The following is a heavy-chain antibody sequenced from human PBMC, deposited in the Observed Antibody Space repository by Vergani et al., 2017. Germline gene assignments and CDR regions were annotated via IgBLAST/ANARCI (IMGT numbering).Heavy chain of an antibody. CDR1: GGTFSSYT. CDR3: AISIAVAGTYFDY. V-gene: IGHV1-69*02. J-gene: IGHJ4*02. CDR2: VIPILGIA. Sequence: QVQLVQSGAEVKKPGSSVKVSCKASGGTFSSYTISWVRQAHGQGLEWMGRVIPILGIANYAQKFQGRVTITADKSTSTAYMELSSLRSEDTDVYYCAISIAVAGTYFDYWGQGTLVTVSS. D-gene: IGHD6-19*01.